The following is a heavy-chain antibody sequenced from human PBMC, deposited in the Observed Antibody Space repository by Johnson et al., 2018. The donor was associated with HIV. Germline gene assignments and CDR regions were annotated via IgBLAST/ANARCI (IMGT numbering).Heavy chain of an antibody. CDR1: GIIFDDYA. D-gene: IGHD3-16*01. J-gene: IGHJ3*02. CDR3: AREGESLLDAFDI. Sequence: VQLVESGGGVVQPGGSLRLSCAASGIIFDDYAMHWVRQAPVKGLEWVSGISWNSGIIGYADSVKGRFTISRDNAKNSLYLQMNSLRDEDTAVYYCAREGESLLDAFDIWGQGTMVTVSS. CDR2: ISWNSGII. V-gene: IGHV3-9*01.